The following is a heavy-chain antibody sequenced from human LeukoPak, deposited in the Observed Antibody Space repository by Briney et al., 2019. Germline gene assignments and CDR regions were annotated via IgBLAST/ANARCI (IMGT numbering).Heavy chain of an antibody. CDR1: GFTVSSNY. D-gene: IGHD4-11*01. J-gene: IGHJ5*02. Sequence: GGSLRLSCAASGFTVSSNYMSWVRQAPGKGLEWVSVTYSGGSTYYADSVKGRFTISRDNSKNTLYLQMNSQRAEDTAVYYCASRATVTTDRFWFDPWGQGTLVTVSS. CDR2: TYSGGST. V-gene: IGHV3-53*01. CDR3: ASRATVTTDRFWFDP.